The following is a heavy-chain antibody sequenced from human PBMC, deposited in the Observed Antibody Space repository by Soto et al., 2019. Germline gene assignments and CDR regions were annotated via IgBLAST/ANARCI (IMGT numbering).Heavy chain of an antibody. J-gene: IGHJ5*02. V-gene: IGHV3-30-3*01. D-gene: IGHD2-8*01. CDR3: ARGYCPNGVCYTFGSEGWFDP. CDR2: ISYDGSNK. CDR1: GFTFSSYA. Sequence: GGSLRLSCAASGFTFSSYAMHWVRQAPGKGLEWVAVISYDGSNKYYADSVKGRFTISRDNSKNTLYLQMNSLRAEDTAVYYCARGYCPNGVCYTFGSEGWFDPKGQITLVTVSS.